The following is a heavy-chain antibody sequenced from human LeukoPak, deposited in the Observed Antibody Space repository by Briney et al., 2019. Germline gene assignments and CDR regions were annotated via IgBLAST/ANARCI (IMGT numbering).Heavy chain of an antibody. D-gene: IGHD2-21*01. V-gene: IGHV3-23*01. J-gene: IGHJ4*02. Sequence: GGSLRLSCAAFGFTFSTFAMIWVRQPPGKGLEWVSSIFPSGGEIHYADSVRGRFTISRDNSKSTLSLQMNSLRAEDAAVYFCAKAPVTSCRGAYCYPFDSWGQGTLVTVSS. CDR1: GFTFSTFA. CDR3: AKAPVTSCRGAYCYPFDS. CDR2: IFPSGGEI.